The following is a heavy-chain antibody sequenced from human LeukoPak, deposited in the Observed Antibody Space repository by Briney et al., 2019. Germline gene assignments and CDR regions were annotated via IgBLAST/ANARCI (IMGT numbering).Heavy chain of an antibody. V-gene: IGHV1-46*01. CDR1: GYTFTSYY. Sequence: ASVKVSCKATGYTFTSYYMHWVRQAPGQRLEWMGIINPSGGSTSYAQKFQGRVTMTRDTSTSTVYMELSSLRSEDTAVYYCARAPTTVYSYGCIDYWGQGTLVTVSS. J-gene: IGHJ4*02. CDR2: INPSGGST. D-gene: IGHD5-18*01. CDR3: ARAPTTVYSYGCIDY.